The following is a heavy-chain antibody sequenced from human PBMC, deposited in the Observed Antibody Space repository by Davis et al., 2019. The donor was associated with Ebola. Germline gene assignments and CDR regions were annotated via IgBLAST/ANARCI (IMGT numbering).Heavy chain of an antibody. D-gene: IGHD2-8*01. J-gene: IGHJ4*02. CDR2: ISVTGADI. Sequence: GESLKISCAAPGFIFSNYAMSWVRQAPGGGLEWVAGISVTGADIKYADSVRGRFSISRDDSKNTLYLQMDSLRAEDTAVFYCAEGGTNNFLGANWGQGTLVTVSS. V-gene: IGHV3-23*01. CDR3: AEGGTNNFLGAN. CDR1: GFIFSNYA.